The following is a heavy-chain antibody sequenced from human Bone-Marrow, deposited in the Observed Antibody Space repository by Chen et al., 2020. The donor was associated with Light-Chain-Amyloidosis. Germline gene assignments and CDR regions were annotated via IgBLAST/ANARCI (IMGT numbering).Heavy chain of an antibody. CDR3: AGDDRGETHSFDP. CDR2: IFRTGSP. V-gene: IGHV4-38-2*02. D-gene: IGHD3-16*01. Sequence: QVQLQESGPRLVKPSETLSLTCVVSGYSISSGYYWGWIRQPPGKGLEWIGSIFRTGSPYYNPSLRSRVTISLDMSNTQFSLTLKSVTAADTAVYYCAGDDRGETHSFDPWGQGTLVTVSS. CDR1: GYSISSGYY. J-gene: IGHJ5*02.